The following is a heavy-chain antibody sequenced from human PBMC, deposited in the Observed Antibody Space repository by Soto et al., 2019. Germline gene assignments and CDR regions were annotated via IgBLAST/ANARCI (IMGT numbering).Heavy chain of an antibody. Sequence: PGESLRLSCAASGFTFSSYEMNWVRQAPGKGLEWVSYISSSGSTIYYADSVKGRFTISRDNAKNSLYLQMNSLRAEDTAVYYCARDLRGNPYYYYGMDVWGQGTTVTVSS. D-gene: IGHD1-1*01. J-gene: IGHJ6*02. CDR1: GFTFSSYE. V-gene: IGHV3-48*03. CDR2: ISSSGSTI. CDR3: ARDLRGNPYYYYGMDV.